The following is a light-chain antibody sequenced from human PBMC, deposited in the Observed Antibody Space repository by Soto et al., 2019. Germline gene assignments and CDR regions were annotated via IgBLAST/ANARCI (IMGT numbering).Light chain of an antibody. CDR1: SSNIGDNY. J-gene: IGLJ2*01. CDR3: GTWDSSLSVRV. Sequence: QSVLTQPPSVSAAPGQKVTISCSGSSSNIGDNYVSWYQQFPGTAPKLLIYDNNKRPSGIPDRFSGSKSGTSATLGITGLQTGYEADYYCGTWDSSLSVRVFGGGTKLTVL. V-gene: IGLV1-51*01. CDR2: DNN.